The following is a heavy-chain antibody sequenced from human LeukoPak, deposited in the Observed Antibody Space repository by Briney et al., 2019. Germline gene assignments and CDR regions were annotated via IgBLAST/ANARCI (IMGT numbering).Heavy chain of an antibody. D-gene: IGHD5-18*01. CDR1: GDFTTSRSSY. Sequence: SETLSLTCSVSGDFTTSRSSYCGWLRQPPGKGLDRIESISDFGTTYYSPSLKRRVTVSLDTSKQQFSVRLKSVTAADTAVYFCARDPRGYTSGSYWFESWGQGILVSVSS. J-gene: IGHJ5*01. V-gene: IGHV4-39*07. CDR3: ARDPRGYTSGSYWFES. CDR2: ISDFGTT.